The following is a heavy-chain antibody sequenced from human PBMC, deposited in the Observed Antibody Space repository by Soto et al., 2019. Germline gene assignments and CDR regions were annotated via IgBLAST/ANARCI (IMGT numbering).Heavy chain of an antibody. CDR2: ISWNSDTI. Sequence: EVQLVESGGGLVQPGRSLRLSCAASGFTFDDYAMHWVRQAPGKGLEWVTGISWNSDTIGYADSVKGRFTISRDNAKTSLYLQMNSLRAEDTAFYYCARDVWSRASGPPDSWGQGTMVTVSS. V-gene: IGHV3-9*01. D-gene: IGHD3-10*01. CDR3: ARDVWSRASGPPDS. CDR1: GFTFDDYA. J-gene: IGHJ4*02.